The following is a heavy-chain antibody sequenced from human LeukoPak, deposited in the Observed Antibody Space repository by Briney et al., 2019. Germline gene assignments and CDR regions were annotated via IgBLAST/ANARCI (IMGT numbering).Heavy chain of an antibody. J-gene: IGHJ4*02. CDR1: GYTFTSYG. CDR3: ARNFRDGYNFPLDY. V-gene: IGHV1-18*01. Sequence: ASVKVSCKASGYTFTSYGISWVRRAPGQGLEWMGWISAYNGNTNYAQKLQGRVTMTTDTSTSTAYMELRSLRSDDTAVYYCARNFRDGYNFPLDYWGQGTLVTVSS. D-gene: IGHD5-24*01. CDR2: ISAYNGNT.